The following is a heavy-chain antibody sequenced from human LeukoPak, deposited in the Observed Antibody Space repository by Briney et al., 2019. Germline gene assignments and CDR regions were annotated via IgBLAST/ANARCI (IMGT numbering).Heavy chain of an antibody. CDR3: ARAGSYYNSYFDY. V-gene: IGHV4-59*01. D-gene: IGHD3-10*01. Sequence: SETLSLTCTVSGGSISSYYWSWIRQPPGKGLEWIGYIYYSGSTNYNPSLKSRVTISVDTSKNQFSLKLSSVTAVDTAVYYCARAGSYYNSYFDYWGQGTLVTVSS. CDR1: GGSISSYY. J-gene: IGHJ4*02. CDR2: IYYSGST.